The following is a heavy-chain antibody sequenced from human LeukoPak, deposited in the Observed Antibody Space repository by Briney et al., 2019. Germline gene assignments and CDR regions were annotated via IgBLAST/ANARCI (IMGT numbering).Heavy chain of an antibody. CDR2: INPNSGGT. Sequence: ASVKVSCKASGYTFTGYYMHCVRQAPGQGLEWMGWINPNSGGTNYAQKFQGRVTMTRDTSISTAYMELSRLRSDDTAVYYCAREYYYYYGMDVWGQGTTVTVSS. J-gene: IGHJ6*02. CDR3: AREYYYYYGMDV. CDR1: GYTFTGYY. V-gene: IGHV1-2*02.